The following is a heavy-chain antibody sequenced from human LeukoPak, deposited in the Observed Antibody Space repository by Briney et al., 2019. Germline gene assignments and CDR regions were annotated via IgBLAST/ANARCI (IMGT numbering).Heavy chain of an antibody. CDR3: AKSDVVITEGGAFDI. D-gene: IGHD3-22*01. CDR1: GFTFSNYW. J-gene: IGHJ3*02. Sequence: QPGGSLRLSCAASGFTFSNYWMHWVRQAPGKGLMWVSRINNDGSSTNYADSVEGRFTISRDNAKNTLYLQMNSLRAEDTALYYCAKSDVVITEGGAFDIWGQGTMVTVSS. CDR2: INNDGSST. V-gene: IGHV3-74*01.